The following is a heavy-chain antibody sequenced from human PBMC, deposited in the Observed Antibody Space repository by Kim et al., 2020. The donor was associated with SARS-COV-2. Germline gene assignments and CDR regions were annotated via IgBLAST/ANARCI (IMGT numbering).Heavy chain of an antibody. CDR2: IKSKTDGGTT. J-gene: IGHJ3*02. D-gene: IGHD6-13*01. CDR1: GFTFSNAW. V-gene: IGHV3-15*01. CDR3: TTDEGSSSFLAFLSDDI. Sequence: GGSLRLSCAASGFTFSNAWMSWVRQAPGKGLEWVGRIKSKTDGGTTDYAAPVKGRFTISRDDSKNTLYLQMNSLKTEDTAVYYCTTDEGSSSFLAFLSDDIWGQGKMVTVSS.